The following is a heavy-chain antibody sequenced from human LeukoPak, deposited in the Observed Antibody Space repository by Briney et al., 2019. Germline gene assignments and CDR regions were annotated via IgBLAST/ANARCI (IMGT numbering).Heavy chain of an antibody. J-gene: IGHJ4*02. CDR3: AVEFLGYGSGSYFDY. CDR1: GGSISSSSYY. D-gene: IGHD3-10*01. Sequence: SETLSLTCTVSGGSISSSSYYWGWIRQPLGKGLEWIGSIYYSGSTYYNPSLKSRVTISVDTSKNQFSLKLSSVTAADTAVYYCAVEFLGYGSGSYFDYWGQGTLVTVSS. CDR2: IYYSGST. V-gene: IGHV4-39*01.